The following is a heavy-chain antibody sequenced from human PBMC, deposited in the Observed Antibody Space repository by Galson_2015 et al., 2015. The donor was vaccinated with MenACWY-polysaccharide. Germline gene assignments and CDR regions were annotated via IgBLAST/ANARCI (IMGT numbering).Heavy chain of an antibody. Sequence: SLRLSCAASGFTVSNNDMAWVRQAPGKGLDWVSAMSRSGTTYYAASVKGRFTISRDNSRNTLYLQMNSLRVDDTAVYYCAREGCCSDGTCYFYDYWGQGTLVTVSS. D-gene: IGHD2-15*01. J-gene: IGHJ4*02. CDR2: MSRSGTT. V-gene: IGHV3-53*01. CDR3: AREGCCSDGTCYFYDY. CDR1: GFTVSNND.